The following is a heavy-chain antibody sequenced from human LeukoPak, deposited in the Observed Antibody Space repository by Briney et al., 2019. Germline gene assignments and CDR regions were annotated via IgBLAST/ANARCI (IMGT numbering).Heavy chain of an antibody. D-gene: IGHD4-23*01. V-gene: IGHV4-30-4*01. CDR1: GGSISSGDYY. CDR2: IYYSGST. J-gene: IGHJ4*02. Sequence: SETLSLTCTVSGGSISSGDYYWSWIRQPPGKGLEWIGYIYYSGSTYYNPSLKSRVTISVDTSKNQFSLKLSSVTAADTAVYYCAREPDDYGGDSGGGYFDYWGQGTLVTVSS. CDR3: AREPDDYGGDSGGGYFDY.